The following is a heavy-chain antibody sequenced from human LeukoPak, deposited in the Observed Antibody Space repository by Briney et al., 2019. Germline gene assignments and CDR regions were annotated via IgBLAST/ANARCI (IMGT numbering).Heavy chain of an antibody. CDR2: IYPGDSDT. D-gene: IGHD2-2*01. CDR3: ARSRWCSSTSCYPDWFDP. Sequence: GESLKISCKGSGYSFTSYWIGWVRQMPGKGLEWMGIIYPGDSDTRYSPSFQGQVTISAVKSISTAYLQWSSLKASDTAMYYCARSRWCSSTSCYPDWFDPWGQGTLVTVSS. V-gene: IGHV5-51*01. J-gene: IGHJ5*02. CDR1: GYSFTSYW.